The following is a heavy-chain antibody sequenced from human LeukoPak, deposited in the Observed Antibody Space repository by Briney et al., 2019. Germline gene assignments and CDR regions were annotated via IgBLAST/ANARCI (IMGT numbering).Heavy chain of an antibody. CDR1: GGSIGRSNYY. V-gene: IGHV4-39*02. Sequence: PSETLSHTCTVSGGSIGRSNYYWGWIRQPPGKGLEWIGSIYYSGSTYYNPSLKSRVTISVDTSKNHFSLKLSSVTVEDTAVYYCASTAIRGVDYWGQGTLVTVSS. CDR3: ASTAIRGVDY. D-gene: IGHD2-21*01. J-gene: IGHJ4*02. CDR2: IYYSGST.